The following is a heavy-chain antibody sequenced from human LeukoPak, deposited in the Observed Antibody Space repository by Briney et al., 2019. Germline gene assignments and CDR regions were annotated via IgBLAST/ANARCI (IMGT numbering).Heavy chain of an antibody. CDR1: GGSISSYY. J-gene: IGHJ4*02. Sequence: SETLSLTCTVSGGSISSYYWSWIRQPPGKGLKWIGYIYYSGSTNYNPSLKSRVTISVDTSKNQFSLKLSSVTAADTAVYYCATVDTAMAYFDYWGQGTLVTVSS. CDR3: ATVDTAMAYFDY. CDR2: IYYSGST. V-gene: IGHV4-59*01. D-gene: IGHD5-18*01.